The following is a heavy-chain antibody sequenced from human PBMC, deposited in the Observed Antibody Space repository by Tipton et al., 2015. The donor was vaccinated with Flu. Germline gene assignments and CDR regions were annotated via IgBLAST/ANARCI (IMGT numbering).Heavy chain of an antibody. Sequence: SLRLSCAASGLTISGYVMQWVRQAPGKGLEWVALIWSDGSNEDYADSVKGRFTISRDNSKNTLYLQMNSLRAEDTAVYYCARDVWGLASYYYYGMDVWGQGTTVTVSS. CDR2: IWSDGSNE. CDR1: GLTISGYV. D-gene: IGHD3-16*01. CDR3: ARDVWGLASYYYYGMDV. J-gene: IGHJ6*02. V-gene: IGHV3-33*01.